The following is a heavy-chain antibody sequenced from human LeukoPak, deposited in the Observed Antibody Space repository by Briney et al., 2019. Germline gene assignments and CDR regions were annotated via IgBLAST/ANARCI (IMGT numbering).Heavy chain of an antibody. D-gene: IGHD3-22*01. J-gene: IGHJ4*02. CDR2: IYHSGST. V-gene: IGHV4-38-2*02. CDR3: ARDLNYYDSSGYSY. Sequence: PSETLSLTCTVSGYSISSGYYWGWIRQPPGKGLEWIGSIYHSGSTYYNPSLKSRVTISVDTSKNQFSLKLSSVTAADTAVYYCARDLNYYDSSGYSYWGQGTLVTVSS. CDR1: GYSISSGYY.